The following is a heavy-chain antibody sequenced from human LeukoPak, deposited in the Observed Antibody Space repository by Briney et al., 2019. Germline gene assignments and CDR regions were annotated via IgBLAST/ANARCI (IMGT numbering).Heavy chain of an antibody. CDR3: ARDKGTSCLSSFDY. CDR1: GFTFDDYG. J-gene: IGHJ4*02. D-gene: IGHD6-6*01. CDR2: INWNGGST. Sequence: PGGSLRLSCAASGFTFDDYGMSWVRQAPGKGLEWVSGINWNGGSTGYADSVKGRFTISRDNSRNTLYLQMNSLRAADTAVYYCARDKGTSCLSSFDYWGQGTLVTVSS. V-gene: IGHV3-20*04.